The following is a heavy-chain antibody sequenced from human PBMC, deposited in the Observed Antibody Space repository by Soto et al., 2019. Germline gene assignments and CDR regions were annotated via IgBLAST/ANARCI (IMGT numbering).Heavy chain of an antibody. CDR2: MNPNSGNT. CDR3: AREPGYSIRWDVDY. Sequence: QVQLVQSGAEVKKPGASVKVSCKASGYTFTSYDINWVRQATGQGLGWMGWMNPNSGNTGYAQKRPGRVAMTKNPSISTADVELSSLRSEDTALYYCAREPGYSIRWDVDYWGQGTLGTVSS. V-gene: IGHV1-8*01. CDR1: GYTFTSYD. D-gene: IGHD6-13*01. J-gene: IGHJ4*02.